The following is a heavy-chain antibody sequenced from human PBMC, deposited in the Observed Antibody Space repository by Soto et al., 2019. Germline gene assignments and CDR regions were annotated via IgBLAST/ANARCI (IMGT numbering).Heavy chain of an antibody. CDR3: ARGRFGSSLTDY. CDR2: INHSGST. CDR1: GGSFSDYF. Sequence: SETLSLTCAVYGGSFSDYFWSWIRQPPGKGLEWIGEINHSGSTNYNPSLKSRVTISVDTSKNQFSLKLSSVTAADTAVYYCARGRFGSSLTDYWGQGTLVTVSS. J-gene: IGHJ4*02. V-gene: IGHV4-34*01. D-gene: IGHD6-6*01.